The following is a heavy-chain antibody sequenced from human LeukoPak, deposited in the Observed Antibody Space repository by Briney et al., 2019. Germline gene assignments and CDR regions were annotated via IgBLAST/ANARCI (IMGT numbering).Heavy chain of an antibody. V-gene: IGHV3-23*01. CDR1: GFTFSSYG. D-gene: IGHD3-9*01. Sequence: QAGGSLRLSCAASGFTFSSYGMSWVRQAPGKGLEWVSAISGSGGSTYYADSVKGRFTISRDNSKNTLYLQMNSLRAEDTAVYYCAKNKAELRYFDLHLADIWGQGTMVTVSS. CDR2: ISGSGGST. CDR3: AKNKAELRYFDLHLADI. J-gene: IGHJ3*02.